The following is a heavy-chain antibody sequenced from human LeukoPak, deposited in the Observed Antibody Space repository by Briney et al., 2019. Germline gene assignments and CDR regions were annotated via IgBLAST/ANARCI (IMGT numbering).Heavy chain of an antibody. Sequence: SETLSLTCSVSGGSVSRGYYYWSWIRQPPGKELEWIGNIYYSGSTNYNPSLKSRVTISVDTSKNQFSLKLSSVTAADTAVYYCARVADTSGYYYGLEYYFDYWGQGTLVTVSS. V-gene: IGHV4-61*01. CDR1: GGSVSRGYYY. CDR2: IYYSGST. J-gene: IGHJ4*02. D-gene: IGHD3-22*01. CDR3: ARVADTSGYYYGLEYYFDY.